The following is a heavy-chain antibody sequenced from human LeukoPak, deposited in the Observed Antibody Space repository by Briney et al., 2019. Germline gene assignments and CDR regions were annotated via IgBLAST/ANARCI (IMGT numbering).Heavy chain of an antibody. CDR2: IYYSGST. CDR1: GDSMNSGLSY. Sequence: SETLSLTCSVSGDSMNSGLSYWAWIRQPPGKGLEWIGTIYYSGSTGSTFYNPSLKSRVTISVDTSKSQFSLNLSSMTAADTAIYYCARHLYDKTGRPLDSWGQGTLVTVSS. CDR3: ARHLYDKTGRPLDS. D-gene: IGHD3-9*01. J-gene: IGHJ4*02. V-gene: IGHV4-39*01.